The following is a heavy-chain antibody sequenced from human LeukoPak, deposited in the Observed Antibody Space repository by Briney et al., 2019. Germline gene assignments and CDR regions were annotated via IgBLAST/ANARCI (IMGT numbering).Heavy chain of an antibody. Sequence: SETLSLTCTVSGGSISSYYWNWIRQPPGKGLEWIGSIFFSGSTYYNPSLKSRVTISVDTSKNQFSLRLSSVTAADTAVYYCARHGIDVLLKDYYFDYWGQGTRVTVSS. J-gene: IGHJ4*02. CDR1: GGSISSYY. D-gene: IGHD3-16*01. CDR3: ARHGIDVLLKDYYFDY. CDR2: IFFSGST. V-gene: IGHV4-39*01.